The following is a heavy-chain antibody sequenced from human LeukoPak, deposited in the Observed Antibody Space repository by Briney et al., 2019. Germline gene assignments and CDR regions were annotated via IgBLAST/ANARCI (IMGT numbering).Heavy chain of an antibody. D-gene: IGHD2-15*01. CDR3: ARVTGGYYYYYYMDV. J-gene: IGHJ6*03. V-gene: IGHV4-4*07. CDR2: IYTSGST. CDR1: GGSINSYY. Sequence: PSETLPLTCTVSGGSINSYYWSWIRQPAGKGLEWIGRIYTSGSTNYDPSLKSRVTMSVDTSKNQFSLKLSSVTAADTAVYYCARVTGGYYYYYYMDVWGKGTTVTVSS.